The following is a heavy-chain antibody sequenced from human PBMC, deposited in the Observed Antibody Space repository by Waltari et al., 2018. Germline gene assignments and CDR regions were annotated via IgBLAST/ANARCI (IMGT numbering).Heavy chain of an antibody. Sequence: QITLKESGPTLVKPTQTLTLTCTFSGFSLSTSGVGVCWIRQPPGKALEWLALIYWNDDKRYSPALKSRLTITKDTSKNQVVLTMTNMDPVDTATYYCAHRLSIAAAGDFDYWGQGTLVTVSS. CDR1: GFSLSTSGVG. D-gene: IGHD6-13*01. J-gene: IGHJ4*02. V-gene: IGHV2-5*01. CDR2: IYWNDDK. CDR3: AHRLSIAAAGDFDY.